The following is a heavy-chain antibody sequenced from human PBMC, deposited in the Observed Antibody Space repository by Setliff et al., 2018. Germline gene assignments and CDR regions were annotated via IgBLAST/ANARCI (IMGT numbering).Heavy chain of an antibody. V-gene: IGHV3-74*01. J-gene: IGHJ4*02. Sequence: PGGSLRLSCAASGFSFSNYWMHWVRQAPGKGLVWVSRINSGGSSTNYADSVKGQFTVSRDNAKNTLYLQMNSLRAEDTAVYYCARDGHNVYYFDYWGLGTLVTVSS. CDR1: GFSFSNYW. CDR3: ARDGHNVYYFDY. CDR2: INSGGSST. D-gene: IGHD1-1*01.